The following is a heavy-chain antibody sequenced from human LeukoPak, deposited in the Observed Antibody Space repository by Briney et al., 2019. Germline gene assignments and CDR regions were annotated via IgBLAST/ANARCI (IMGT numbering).Heavy chain of an antibody. D-gene: IGHD2-15*01. CDR1: GFAVSSNY. CDR3: AREIYCSASSCTGGVFDI. J-gene: IGHJ3*02. V-gene: IGHV3-53*01. CDR2: IYSGGST. Sequence: TGGSLRLSCAAPGFAVSSNYMSWVRQAPGKGLEWVSVIYSGGSTYYADSVKGRFTISRDNSKNTLYLQMNSLRVEDTAVYYCAREIYCSASSCTGGVFDIWGQGTMVTVSS.